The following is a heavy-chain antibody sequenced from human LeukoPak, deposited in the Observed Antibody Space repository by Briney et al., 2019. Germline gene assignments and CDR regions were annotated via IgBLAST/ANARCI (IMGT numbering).Heavy chain of an antibody. D-gene: IGHD1-1*01. V-gene: IGHV1-2*02. CDR2: INPNSGGT. CDR1: GYTFTGYY. J-gene: IGHJ5*02. CDR3: ARDGAPSGANWFDP. Sequence: GASVKVSCKASGYTFTGYYMHWVRQAPGQGLEWMGWINPNSGGTNYAQKFQGRVTMTRDTSISTAYMELSRLRSDDTAVYHCARDGAPSGANWFDPWGQGTPVTVSS.